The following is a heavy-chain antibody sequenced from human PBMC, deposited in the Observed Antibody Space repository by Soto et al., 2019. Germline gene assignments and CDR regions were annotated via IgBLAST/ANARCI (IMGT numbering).Heavy chain of an antibody. J-gene: IGHJ4*02. CDR2: ISSSGGTI. CDR3: ASNLGYCSAGNCYVDY. D-gene: IGHD2-15*01. Sequence: GGPQRLSCSAAGFTFSGSAMHWVRHAKGKGLEWLSYISSSGGTIYYANSVKGRFTISRDNAKNSLYLQMNSLRAEDSATYYGASNLGYCSAGNCYVDYWGQGTLVT. CDR1: GFTFSGSA. V-gene: IGHV3-48*03.